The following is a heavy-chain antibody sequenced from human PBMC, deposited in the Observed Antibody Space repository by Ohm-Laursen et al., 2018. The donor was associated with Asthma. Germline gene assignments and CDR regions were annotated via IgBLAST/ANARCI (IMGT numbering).Heavy chain of an antibody. CDR2: IYSGGST. Sequence: SLRLSCAASGFTVSSNYMSWVRQAPGKGLEWVSVIYSGGSTYYADSVKGRFTISRDNAKNSLYLQMSNLRAEDTAVYYCAREWGGMDVWGPGTTVTVSS. CDR3: AREWGGMDV. CDR1: GFTVSSNY. D-gene: IGHD1-26*01. V-gene: IGHV3-53*01. J-gene: IGHJ6*02.